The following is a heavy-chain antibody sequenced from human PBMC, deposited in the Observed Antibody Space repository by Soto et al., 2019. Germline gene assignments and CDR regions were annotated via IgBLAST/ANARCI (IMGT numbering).Heavy chain of an antibody. CDR3: AMFSLPPLRYFDWTRQYDY. V-gene: IGHV3-23*01. Sequence: GGSLRLSCAASGFTFSSYAMSWVRQAPGKGLEWVSAISGSGGSTYYADSVKGRFTISRDNSKNTLYLQMNSLRAEDTAVYYCAMFSLPPLRYFDWTRQYDYWGQGTLVTVSS. J-gene: IGHJ4*02. CDR1: GFTFSSYA. CDR2: ISGSGGST. D-gene: IGHD3-9*01.